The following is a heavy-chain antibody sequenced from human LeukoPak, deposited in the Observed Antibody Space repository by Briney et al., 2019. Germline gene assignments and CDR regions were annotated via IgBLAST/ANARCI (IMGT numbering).Heavy chain of an antibody. CDR3: ARGDGGYYYSSHFDY. Sequence: GSSVKVSCKASGGTFSSYAISWVRQAPGQGLEWMGRIIPILGIANYAQKFQGRVTITADKSTSTAYMELSSLRSEDTAVYYCARGDGGYYYSSHFDYWGQGTLVTVSS. CDR2: IIPILGIA. J-gene: IGHJ4*02. D-gene: IGHD3-22*01. V-gene: IGHV1-69*04. CDR1: GGTFSSYA.